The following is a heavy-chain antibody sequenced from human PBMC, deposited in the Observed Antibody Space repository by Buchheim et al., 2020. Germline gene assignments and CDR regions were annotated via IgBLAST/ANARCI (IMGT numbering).Heavy chain of an antibody. D-gene: IGHD6-19*01. V-gene: IGHV5-51*03. Sequence: EVQLVQSGAEVKKPGESLKISCKGSGYSFTSYWIAWVRQMPGKGLEWMGIIYPGDSDTRYSPSFQGQVTMSADKSISTAYLHWNKLKASDTAVYYCARHGAVAGTDSGYHYGMDVWGQGTT. CDR1: GYSFTSYW. CDR2: IYPGDSDT. CDR3: ARHGAVAGTDSGYHYGMDV. J-gene: IGHJ6*02.